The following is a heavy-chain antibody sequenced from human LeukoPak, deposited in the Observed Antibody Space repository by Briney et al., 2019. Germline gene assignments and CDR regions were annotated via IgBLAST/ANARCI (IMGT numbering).Heavy chain of an antibody. CDR2: FDPEDGET. CDR3: ATGGLVTGFLH. V-gene: IGHV1-24*01. CDR1: GYTLTELS. J-gene: IGHJ4*02. Sequence: ASVKVSCKVSGYTLTELSMHWVRQAPGKGLEWMGGFDPEDGETIYAQKFQGRVTMTGDTSTDTAYMELSSLRSEDTAVYYCATGGLVTGFLHWGQGTLVTVSS. D-gene: IGHD2-21*02.